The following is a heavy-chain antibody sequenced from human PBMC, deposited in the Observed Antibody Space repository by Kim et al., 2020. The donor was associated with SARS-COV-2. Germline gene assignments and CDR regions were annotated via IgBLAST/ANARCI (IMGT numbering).Heavy chain of an antibody. V-gene: IGHV4-39*01. D-gene: IGHD4-17*01. Sequence: SETLSLTCTVSGGSISSSSYYWGWIRQPPGKGLEWIGSIYYSGSTYYNPSLKSRVTISVDTSKNQFSLKLSSVTAADTAVYYCARPDYGDYVSFDIWGQGTMVTVSS. CDR1: GGSISSSSYY. CDR3: ARPDYGDYVSFDI. CDR2: IYYSGST. J-gene: IGHJ3*02.